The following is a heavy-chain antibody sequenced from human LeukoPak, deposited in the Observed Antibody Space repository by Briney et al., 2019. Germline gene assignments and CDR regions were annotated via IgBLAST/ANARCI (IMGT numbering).Heavy chain of an antibody. CDR1: GFTFDDYA. D-gene: IGHD2-2*02. Sequence: GGSLRLSCAASGFTFDDYAMHWVRQAPGKGLEWVSGISWNSGAIGYADSVKGRFTISRDNAKNSLYLQMNSLRAGDTALYYCAKGLSKSSSASYYTDWGQGTLVTVSS. CDR3: AKGLSKSSSASYYTD. V-gene: IGHV3-9*01. J-gene: IGHJ4*02. CDR2: ISWNSGAI.